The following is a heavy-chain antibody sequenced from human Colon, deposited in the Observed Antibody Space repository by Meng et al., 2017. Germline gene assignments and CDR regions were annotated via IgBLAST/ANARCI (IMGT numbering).Heavy chain of an antibody. Sequence: EVQLLESGGGLVRPGGSLRLSCAVSGFSVSSDFMIWVRQASGKGLEWVSMIHSSAGTFFADSVKGRFTVSRDNAKNSLYLQMNSLRADDTAVYYCTRGWMPEWGQGTLVTVSS. CDR1: GFSVSSDF. CDR3: TRGWMPE. J-gene: IGHJ4*01. V-gene: IGHV3-66*01. CDR2: IHSSAGT. D-gene: IGHD2-2*01.